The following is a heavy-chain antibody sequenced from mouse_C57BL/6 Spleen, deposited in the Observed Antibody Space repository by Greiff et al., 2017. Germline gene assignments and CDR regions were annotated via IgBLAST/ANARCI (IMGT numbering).Heavy chain of an antibody. CDR2: INYDGSST. Sequence: EVQRVESEGGLVQPGSSMKLSCTASGFTFSDYYMAWVRQVPEKGLEWVANINYDGSSTYYLDSLKSRFIISRDNAKNILYLQMSSLKSEDTATYYCAREGGTSRYFDVWGTGTTVTVSS. CDR1: GFTFSDYY. J-gene: IGHJ1*03. CDR3: AREGGTSRYFDV. D-gene: IGHD3-3*01. V-gene: IGHV5-16*01.